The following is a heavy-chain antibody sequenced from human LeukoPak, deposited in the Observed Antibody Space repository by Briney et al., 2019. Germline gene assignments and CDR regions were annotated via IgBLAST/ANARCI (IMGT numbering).Heavy chain of an antibody. Sequence: SETLSLTCTVSGGSISSYYWSWIRQPPGKGLEGIGYIYYSGSTNYNPSLKSRVTISVDTSKNQFSLKLSSVTAADTAVYYCARDGSGSGYDYGAFDIWGQGTMVTVSS. CDR2: IYYSGST. CDR1: GGSISSYY. V-gene: IGHV4-59*01. J-gene: IGHJ3*02. D-gene: IGHD5-12*01. CDR3: ARDGSGSGYDYGAFDI.